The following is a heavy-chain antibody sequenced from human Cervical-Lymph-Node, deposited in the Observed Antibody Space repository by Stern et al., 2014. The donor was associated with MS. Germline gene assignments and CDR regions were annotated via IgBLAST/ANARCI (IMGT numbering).Heavy chain of an antibody. J-gene: IGHJ5*02. CDR3: AHRSTSVAGAWAS. CDR1: GFSLTTSGVG. D-gene: IGHD1-26*01. CDR2: LYWDYDK. V-gene: IGHV2-5*02. Sequence: QVTLKESGPTLVKPTQTLTLTCDFSGFSLTTSGVGVGWIRQPPGKALEGLALLYWDYDKRYSPSLKNRLSIITDTAKNQVVLTMTNMDPVDTGTYYCAHRSTSVAGAWASWGQGILVVVSS.